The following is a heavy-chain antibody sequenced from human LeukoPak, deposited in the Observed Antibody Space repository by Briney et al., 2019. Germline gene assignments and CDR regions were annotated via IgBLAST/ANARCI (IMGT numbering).Heavy chain of an antibody. Sequence: SETLSLTCAVYGGSFSDYYWSWICQPPGKGLEWIGEINHSGSTDYNPSLKSRVIISVDTSKNQFSLKLSSVTAADTAVYYCARATGIAAAADYWGQEPWSPSPQ. D-gene: IGHD6-13*01. CDR3: ARATGIAAAADY. J-gene: IGHJ4*01. V-gene: IGHV4-34*01. CDR2: INHSGST. CDR1: GGSFSDYY.